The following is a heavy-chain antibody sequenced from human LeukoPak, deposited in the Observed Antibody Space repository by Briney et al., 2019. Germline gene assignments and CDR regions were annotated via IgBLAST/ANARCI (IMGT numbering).Heavy chain of an antibody. CDR2: ISSSSSTI. D-gene: IGHD2-8*01. CDR3: ARRPIMDY. V-gene: IGHV3-48*01. J-gene: IGHJ4*02. CDR1: GFTFSSYW. Sequence: GGSLRLSCAASGFTFSSYWMSWVRQAPGKGLEWVSYISSSSSTIYYADSVKGRFTISRDNAKNSLYLQMNSLRAEDTAVYYCARRPIMDYWGQGTLVTVSS.